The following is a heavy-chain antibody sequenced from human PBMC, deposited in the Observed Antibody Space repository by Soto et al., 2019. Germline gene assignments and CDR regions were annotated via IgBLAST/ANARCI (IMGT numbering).Heavy chain of an antibody. CDR2: INSDGSST. D-gene: IGHD4-17*01. CDR3: VRDRVYYGDYGAKNDYFDY. CDR1: GFTFSSYW. Sequence: GGSLRLSCAASGFTFSSYWMHWVRQAPGKGLVWVSRINSDGSSTSYAGSVKGRFTISRDNAKNTLYLQMNRLRADDTAVYYCVRDRVYYGDYGAKNDYFDYWGQGTLVTVSS. V-gene: IGHV3-74*01. J-gene: IGHJ4*02.